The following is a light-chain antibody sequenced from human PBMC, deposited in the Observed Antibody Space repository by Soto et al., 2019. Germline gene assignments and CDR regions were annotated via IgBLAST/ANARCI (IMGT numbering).Light chain of an antibody. V-gene: IGKV4-1*01. Sequence: DIVMTQSPDSLAVSLGERATINCKSSQSVLYTSNSKNHLAWYQQKPGQPPKLLISRASTRESGVPDRFSGSGSGTDFTLPISSLQAEDVAVYYCLQYYSSPRTFGQGTKVEIK. CDR2: RAS. CDR1: QSVLYTSNSKNH. CDR3: LQYYSSPRT. J-gene: IGKJ1*01.